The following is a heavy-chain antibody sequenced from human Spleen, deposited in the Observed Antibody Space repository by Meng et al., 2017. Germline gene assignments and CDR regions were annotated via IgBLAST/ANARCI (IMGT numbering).Heavy chain of an antibody. V-gene: IGHV3-48*03. CDR3: ARDQYNWNYGPYDY. D-gene: IGHD1-7*01. CDR1: GFTFSSYE. Sequence: GGSLRLSCAASGFTFSSYEMNWVRQAPGKGLEWVSYISSSGSTIYYADSVKGRFTISRDNAKNSLYLQMNSLRAEDTAVYYCARDQYNWNYGPYDYWGQGTLVTVSS. J-gene: IGHJ4*02. CDR2: ISSSGSTI.